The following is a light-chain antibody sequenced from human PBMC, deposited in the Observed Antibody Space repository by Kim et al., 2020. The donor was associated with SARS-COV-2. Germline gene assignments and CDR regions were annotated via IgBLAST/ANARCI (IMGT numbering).Light chain of an antibody. CDR3: QHRSNRPPGLT. CDR2: DAS. J-gene: IGKJ4*01. Sequence: PGERATLSCRVSQGVSGYLAWYQQNPGRTPKLRIYDASNRAPGIAVRFSGSGSGTDFTLSISSLEPEDFAIYYCQHRSNRPPGLTFGGGTKVDIK. CDR1: QGVSGY. V-gene: IGKV3-11*01.